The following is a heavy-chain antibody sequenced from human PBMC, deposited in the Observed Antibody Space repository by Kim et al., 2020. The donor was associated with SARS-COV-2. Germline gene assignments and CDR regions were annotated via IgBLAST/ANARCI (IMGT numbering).Heavy chain of an antibody. CDR3: ARLRGYGMDV. Sequence: STYYNPALKSRVTISADTSKRQFSLKLSSVTAADTAVYYCARLRGYGMDVWGQGTTVTVSS. CDR2: ST. J-gene: IGHJ6*02. D-gene: IGHD3-10*01. V-gene: IGHV4-39*01.